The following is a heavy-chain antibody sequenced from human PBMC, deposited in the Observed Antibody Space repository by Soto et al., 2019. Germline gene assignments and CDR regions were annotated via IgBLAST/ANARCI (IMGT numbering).Heavy chain of an antibody. CDR2: ISAGGGGST. Sequence: PGGSLRLSCAASGFTFSNYAMTWVRQAPGKGLEWVSSISAGGGGSTYYADSVKGRFTISRDNSKNTVYLQMNSLGAGDTAVYYCARGLSIVGATDYWGQGTLVTVSS. CDR3: ARGLSIVGATDY. D-gene: IGHD1-26*01. J-gene: IGHJ4*02. V-gene: IGHV3-23*01. CDR1: GFTFSNYA.